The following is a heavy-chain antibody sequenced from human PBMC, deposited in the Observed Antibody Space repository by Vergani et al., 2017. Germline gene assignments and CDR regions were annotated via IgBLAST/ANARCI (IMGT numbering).Heavy chain of an antibody. CDR3: ACSCGDYFTLTYYFDY. CDR1: GVTFSSYA. D-gene: IGHD4-17*01. J-gene: IGHJ4*02. Sequence: QVQLVQSGAEVKQPGSSVKVSCKASGVTFSSYAISWVRQAPGQGLEWMGGIIPIFGTANYAQKFQGRVTITADESTSTAYMELSSLRSEDTAVYYCACSCGDYFTLTYYFDYWGQGTLVTVSS. CDR2: IIPIFGTA. V-gene: IGHV1-69*01.